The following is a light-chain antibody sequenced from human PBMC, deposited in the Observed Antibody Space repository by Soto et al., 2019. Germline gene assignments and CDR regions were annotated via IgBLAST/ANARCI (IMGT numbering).Light chain of an antibody. CDR2: SAS. Sequence: EIVMTQSPATLSVSPGERATLSCMASQSVSSDLAWYHQKPGQAPRLLIYSASTRANGIPARFSGSGSGTEFTLTINSLQSEDFAVYFCQQYNNWPRTFGQGTKVDIK. V-gene: IGKV3-15*01. CDR1: QSVSSD. CDR3: QQYNNWPRT. J-gene: IGKJ1*01.